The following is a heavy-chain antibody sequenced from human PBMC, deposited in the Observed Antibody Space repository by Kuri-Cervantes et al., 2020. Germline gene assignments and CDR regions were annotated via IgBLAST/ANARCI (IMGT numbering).Heavy chain of an antibody. CDR2: IKSKTDGGTT. CDR1: GFTASDYY. V-gene: IGHV3-15*01. CDR3: TTVLR. J-gene: IGHJ4*02. D-gene: IGHD3-16*01. Sequence: GESLKISCAASGFTASDYYMDWVRQAPGKGLEWVGRIKSKTDGGTTGYAAPVKGRFTISRDDSKNTLYLQMNSLKTEDTAVYYCTTVLRWGQGTLVTVSS.